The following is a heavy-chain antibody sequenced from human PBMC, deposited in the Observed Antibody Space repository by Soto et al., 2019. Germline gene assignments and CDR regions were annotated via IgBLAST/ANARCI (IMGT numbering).Heavy chain of an antibody. V-gene: IGHV3-48*02. CDR3: ARDSYDSSGYYYEPFDY. Sequence: PAGSLRLSCAASGFTFISYSMNWVREAPGKGLEWVSYISSSSSTIYYADSVKGRFTISRDNAKNSLYLQMNSLRDEDTAVYNCARDSYDSSGYYYEPFDYWGQGTLVTVSS. D-gene: IGHD3-22*01. J-gene: IGHJ4*02. CDR1: GFTFISYS. CDR2: ISSSSSTI.